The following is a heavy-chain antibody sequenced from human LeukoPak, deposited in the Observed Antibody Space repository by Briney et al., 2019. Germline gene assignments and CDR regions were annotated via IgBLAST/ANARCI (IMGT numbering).Heavy chain of an antibody. V-gene: IGHV4-34*01. CDR3: TRMTTGHDY. CDR1: GGSISSYY. Sequence: NPSETLSLTCTVSGGSISSYYWSWVRQSPGKGLEWIGEINHSGYTNDSPSLKSRVTISIDTSRKQFSLNLRSVTVADTAVYYCTRMTTGHDYWGQGTLVTVSS. J-gene: IGHJ4*02. D-gene: IGHD1-14*01. CDR2: INHSGYT.